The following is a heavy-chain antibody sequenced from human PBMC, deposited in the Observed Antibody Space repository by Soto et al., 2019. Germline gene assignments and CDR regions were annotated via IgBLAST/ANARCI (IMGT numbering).Heavy chain of an antibody. CDR2: ISASGGTT. CDR1: GFTFSSYA. J-gene: IGHJ4*02. D-gene: IGHD3-3*01. CDR3: TKDRTSGHTWVLAF. V-gene: IGHV3-23*01. Sequence: WGSLRLCCAASGFTFSSYAMSWVRQAPGKGLEWVSSISASGGTTYYADYVRGRVTISRDNCKNTLFLKMNSLRAEDTAIYYCTKDRTSGHTWVLAFWGQGALVPVSS.